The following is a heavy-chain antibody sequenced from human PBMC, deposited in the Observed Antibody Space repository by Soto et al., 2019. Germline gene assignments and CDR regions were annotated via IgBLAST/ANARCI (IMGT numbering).Heavy chain of an antibody. Sequence: QVQLVESGGGVVQPGRSLRLSCAASGLTFSSSVMHWVRQAPGKGLEWVALISYDGSNKYYVDSVKGRFTISRDNSKNTLDLQMNRLREEDTAVYYCAAETKSYFYGMDVWGQGTTVTVSS. V-gene: IGHV3-30*03. CDR2: ISYDGSNK. J-gene: IGHJ6*02. CDR1: GLTFSSSV. CDR3: AAETKSYFYGMDV.